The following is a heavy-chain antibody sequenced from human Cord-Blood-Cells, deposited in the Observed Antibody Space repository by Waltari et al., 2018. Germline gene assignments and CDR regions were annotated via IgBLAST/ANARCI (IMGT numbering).Heavy chain of an antibody. CDR3: ARDLIAAAGLVSDGMDV. J-gene: IGHJ6*02. D-gene: IGHD6-13*01. CDR1: GGSVSSGSYY. CDR2: INSSGST. V-gene: IGHV4-61*01. Sequence: QVQLQESGPGLVKPSETLSLTCTVSGGSVSSGSYYWSWIRQPPGKGLEWIGYINSSGSTNYNPSLKSRVTISVDTSKNQFSLKLSSVTAADTAVYYCARDLIAAAGLVSDGMDVWGQGTTVTVSS.